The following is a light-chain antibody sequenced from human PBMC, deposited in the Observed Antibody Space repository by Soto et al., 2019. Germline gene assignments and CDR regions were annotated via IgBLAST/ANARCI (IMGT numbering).Light chain of an antibody. J-gene: IGKJ2*01. CDR3: QQYNNWPPYT. V-gene: IGKV3-20*01. CDR1: QSVSSNY. CDR2: GAS. Sequence: EIVLTQSPGTLSLSPGERATLSCRASQSVSSNYLAWYQQKPGQAPRLLIFGASSRDTGIPDRFSGTGSGTDFNLSISSLQSEDFAVYYCQQYNNWPPYTFGQGTKLEIK.